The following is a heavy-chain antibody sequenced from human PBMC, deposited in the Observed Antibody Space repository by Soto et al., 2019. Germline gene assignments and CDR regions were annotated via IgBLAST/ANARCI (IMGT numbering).Heavy chain of an antibody. CDR3: ARDFLSSIFGVAYGVDP. J-gene: IGHJ5*02. Sequence: GASVKVSCKASGYTFTSYAMHWVRQAPGQRLEWMGWINAGNGNTKYSQKFQGRVTITRDTSASTAYMELSSLRSEDTAVYYCARDFLSSIFGVAYGVDPWGQGTLVTVSS. CDR2: INAGNGNT. D-gene: IGHD3-3*01. CDR1: GYTFTSYA. V-gene: IGHV1-3*01.